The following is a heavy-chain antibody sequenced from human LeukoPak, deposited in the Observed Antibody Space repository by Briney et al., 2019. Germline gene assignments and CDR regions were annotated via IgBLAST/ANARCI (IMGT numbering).Heavy chain of an antibody. J-gene: IGHJ4*02. CDR3: ARVHRGYSYGRLDY. Sequence: GGSLRLSCVASGFTFSSYAMNWVRQAPGKGLEWVSYISSSDNTIHYADSVKGQFTISRDNAKNSLYLEMNSLRDEDTAVYYCARVHRGYSYGRLDYWGQGTLVTVSS. V-gene: IGHV3-48*02. CDR1: GFTFSSYA. D-gene: IGHD5-18*01. CDR2: ISSSDNTI.